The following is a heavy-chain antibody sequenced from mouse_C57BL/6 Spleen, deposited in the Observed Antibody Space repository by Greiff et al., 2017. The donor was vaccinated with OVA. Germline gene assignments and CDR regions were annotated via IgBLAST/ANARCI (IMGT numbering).Heavy chain of an antibody. D-gene: IGHD2-14*01. J-gene: IGHJ3*01. Sequence: QVQLQQSGPELVKPGASVKISCKASGYAFSSSWMNWVKQRPGKGLEWIGRIYPGDGATNYNGKFKGKATLTADKSSSTAYMQLSSLTSEDSAVYFCARVLSPQSAWFAYWGQGTLLTVSA. CDR1: GYAFSSSW. V-gene: IGHV1-82*01. CDR2: IYPGDGAT. CDR3: ARVLSPQSAWFAY.